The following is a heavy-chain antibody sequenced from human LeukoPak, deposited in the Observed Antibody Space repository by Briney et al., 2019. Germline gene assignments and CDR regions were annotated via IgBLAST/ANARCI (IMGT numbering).Heavy chain of an antibody. D-gene: IGHD6-13*01. J-gene: IGHJ3*02. Sequence: GGSLRLSCAAPGFTFSSYSMNWVRQAPGKGLEWVSSISSSSSYIYYADSVKGRFTISRDNAKNSLYLQMNSLRAEDTAVYYCARGYSSSWTWVDPVNDAFDIWGQGTMVTVSS. CDR1: GFTFSSYS. V-gene: IGHV3-21*01. CDR2: ISSSSSYI. CDR3: ARGYSSSWTWVDPVNDAFDI.